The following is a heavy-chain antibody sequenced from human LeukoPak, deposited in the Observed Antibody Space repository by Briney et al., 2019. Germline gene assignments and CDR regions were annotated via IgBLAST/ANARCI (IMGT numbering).Heavy chain of an antibody. J-gene: IGHJ4*02. CDR2: IYSGGST. Sequence: PGGSLRLSCAASGFTVSSNYMSWVRQAPGKGLEWVSVIYSGGSTYYADSVKGGFTISRDNSKNTLYLQMNSLRAEDTAVYYCARDQAAGYSSSWYRDWGQGTLVTVSS. V-gene: IGHV3-66*01. CDR1: GFTVSSNY. CDR3: ARDQAAGYSSSWYRD. D-gene: IGHD6-13*01.